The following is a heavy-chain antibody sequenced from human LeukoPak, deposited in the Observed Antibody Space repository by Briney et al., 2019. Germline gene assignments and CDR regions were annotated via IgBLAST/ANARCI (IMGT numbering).Heavy chain of an antibody. D-gene: IGHD2-2*01. J-gene: IGHJ4*02. CDR2: MNPNSGNT. CDR3: AIYPIVVVPAAILDY. V-gene: IGHV1-8*02. CDR1: GYTFTSYD. Sequence: ASVKVSCKASGYTFTSYDINWVRQATGQGLEWMGWMNPNSGNTGYAQKFQGRVTMTRDTSTSTVYMELSSLRSEDTAVYYCAIYPIVVVPAAILDYWGQGTLITVSS.